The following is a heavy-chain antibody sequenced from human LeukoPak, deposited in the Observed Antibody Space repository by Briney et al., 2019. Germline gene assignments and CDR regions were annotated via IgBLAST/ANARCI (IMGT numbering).Heavy chain of an antibody. CDR2: IYTSGSA. CDR1: GGSISSYY. CDR3: AIRVLRYFDWLY. J-gene: IGHJ4*02. V-gene: IGHV4-4*07. Sequence: SETLSLTCTVSGGSISSYYWSWIRQPAGKGLEWIGRIYTSGSANYNPSLKSRVTISVDTSKNQFSLKLSSVTAADTAVYYCAIRVLRYFDWLYWGQGTLVTVSS. D-gene: IGHD3-9*01.